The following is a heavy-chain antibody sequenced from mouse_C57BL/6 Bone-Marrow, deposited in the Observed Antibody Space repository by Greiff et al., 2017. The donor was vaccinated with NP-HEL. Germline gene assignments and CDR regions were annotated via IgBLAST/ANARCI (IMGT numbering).Heavy chain of an antibody. Sequence: EVMLVESGGDLVKPGGSLKLSCAASGFTFSSYGMSWVRQTPDKRLEWVATISSGGSYTYYPDSVKGRFTISRDNAKNTLYLQMSSLKSEDTAMYYCARYYYGKDYWGQGTTLTVSS. J-gene: IGHJ2*01. V-gene: IGHV5-6*01. D-gene: IGHD1-1*01. CDR1: GFTFSSYG. CDR2: ISSGGSYT. CDR3: ARYYYGKDY.